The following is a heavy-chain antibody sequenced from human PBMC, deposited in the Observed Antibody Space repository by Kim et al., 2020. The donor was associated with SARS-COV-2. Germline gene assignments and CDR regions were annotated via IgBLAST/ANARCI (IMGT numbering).Heavy chain of an antibody. D-gene: IGHD7-27*01. J-gene: IGHJ6*02. V-gene: IGHV1-46*01. CDR3: ARDLHHRLGKKYYYYYGMDV. CDR1: GYTFTSYY. Sequence: ASVKVSCKASGYTFTSYYMHWVRQAPGQGLEWMGIINPSGGSTSYAQKFQGRVTMTRDTSTSTVYMELSSLRSEDTAVYYCARDLHHRLGKKYYYYYGMDVWGQGTTVTVSS. CDR2: INPSGGST.